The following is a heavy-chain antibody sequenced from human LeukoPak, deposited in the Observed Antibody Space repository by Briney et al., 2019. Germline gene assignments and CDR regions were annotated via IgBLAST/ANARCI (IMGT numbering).Heavy chain of an antibody. J-gene: IGHJ4*02. CDR2: ISSSSSYI. D-gene: IGHD3-22*01. CDR1: GFTFSSYS. CDR3: ARDSTTMIVVVPGDY. Sequence: GGSLRLSCAASGFTFSSYSMNWVRQAPGKGLEWVSSISSSSSYIYYADSVKGRFTISRDNAKNSLYLQMNSLRAEDTAVYYCARDSTTMIVVVPGDYWGQGTLVTVSS. V-gene: IGHV3-21*01.